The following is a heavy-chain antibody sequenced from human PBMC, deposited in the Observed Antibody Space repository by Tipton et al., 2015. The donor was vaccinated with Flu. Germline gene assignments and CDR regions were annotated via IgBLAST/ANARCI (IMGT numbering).Heavy chain of an antibody. CDR3: ARDLRGYSGYTGGDAFDV. Sequence: TLSLTCTVSGGSIRNYYWSWLRQPAGKGLEWIGRISHSGSTNYNVPLNGRVIMSVDPSKGQLSLRLNSATAADTAKYYCARDLRGYSGYTGGDAFDVWGQGTVVTVSS. CDR2: ISHSGST. J-gene: IGHJ3*01. V-gene: IGHV4-4*07. CDR1: GGSIRNYY. D-gene: IGHD5-12*01.